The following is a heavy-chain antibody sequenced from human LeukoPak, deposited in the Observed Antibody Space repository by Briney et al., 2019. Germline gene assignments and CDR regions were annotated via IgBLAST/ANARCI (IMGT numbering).Heavy chain of an antibody. CDR3: ARLEWGGNYEGDFGALDI. Sequence: SETLSLTCIVSGGSISGYYWTWIRQPPGKGLEWIGYIHYSGDTKYNPSLKSRVIISVDMSKSRFSLKLSSVTAADTAVNYCARLEWGGNYEGDFGALDIWGRGTMVTVSS. CDR1: GGSISGYY. D-gene: IGHD3-3*01. V-gene: IGHV4-59*01. CDR2: IHYSGDT. J-gene: IGHJ3*02.